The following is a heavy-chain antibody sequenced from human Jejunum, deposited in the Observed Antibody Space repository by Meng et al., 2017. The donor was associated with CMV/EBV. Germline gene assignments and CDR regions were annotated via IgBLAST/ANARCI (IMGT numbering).Heavy chain of an antibody. CDR1: GGSINDKKW. D-gene: IGHD3-10*01. CDR2: IFRTGTT. CDR3: VTHDYGSRTSGFGP. Sequence: SGGSINDKKWWTWVRQTPGKGLEWIGEIFRTGTTSLNPSLKSRVTISADKSKNHFSLNLSSVTDADTAVYYCVTHDYGSRTSGFGPWGQGTLVTVSS. V-gene: IGHV4-4*02. J-gene: IGHJ5*02.